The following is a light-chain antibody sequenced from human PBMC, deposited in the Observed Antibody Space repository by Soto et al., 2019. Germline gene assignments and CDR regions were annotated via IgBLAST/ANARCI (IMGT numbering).Light chain of an antibody. CDR3: QQTYSPPLT. CDR2: GAS. V-gene: IGKV3-20*01. J-gene: IGKJ1*01. CDR1: QSVSNNY. Sequence: PGTLSLSPGERATLSCRASQSVSNNYLAWYQQEPGQAPRLLIYGASNRATGIPDRFSGGGSGTDFTLTISSLQPEDFATYYCQQTYSPPLTFGQGTKVDIK.